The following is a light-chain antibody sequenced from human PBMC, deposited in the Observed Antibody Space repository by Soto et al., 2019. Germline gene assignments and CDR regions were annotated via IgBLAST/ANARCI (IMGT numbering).Light chain of an antibody. CDR3: QQRSNGPPST. CDR1: QSVKTF. CDR2: DAS. J-gene: IGKJ5*01. V-gene: IGKV3-11*01. Sequence: SFLTPSPATQTVSAGDRATLSCRASQSVKTFLVWYQQRPGQAPRLLLHDASHRAPGIPARFSGSGFGTDFTLTISSLEHEDAAVDYCQQRSNGPPSTFGQGTQLDIK.